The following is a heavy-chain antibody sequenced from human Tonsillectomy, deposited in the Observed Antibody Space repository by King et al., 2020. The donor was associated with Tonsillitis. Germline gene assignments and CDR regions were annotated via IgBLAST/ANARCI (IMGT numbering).Heavy chain of an antibody. D-gene: IGHD1-26*01. CDR3: ARDVGGELPFDY. CDR2: ISAYNGNT. CDR1: GYTFTSYG. Sequence: HVQLVESGAEVKKPGASVKVSCKASGYTFTSYGISWVRQAPGQGLEWMGWISAYNGNTNFAQKLQGSVTMTTDTSTSPAYMELRSLRSDDTAVYYCARDVGGELPFDYWGQGTLVTVSS. J-gene: IGHJ4*02. V-gene: IGHV1-18*01.